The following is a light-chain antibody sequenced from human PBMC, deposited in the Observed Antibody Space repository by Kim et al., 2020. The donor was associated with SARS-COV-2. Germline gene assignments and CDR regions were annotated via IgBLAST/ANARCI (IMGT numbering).Light chain of an antibody. CDR1: TSDVGGYNY. Sequence: GQSVTISCTGTTSDVGGYNYVSWYQHHPGKAPELILFEVSERPSGVPDRFSGSKSGNTASLTVSGLQAEDEADYYCTSYAGSNNVVFGGGTQLTVL. CDR2: EVS. J-gene: IGLJ2*01. CDR3: TSYAGSNNVV. V-gene: IGLV2-8*01.